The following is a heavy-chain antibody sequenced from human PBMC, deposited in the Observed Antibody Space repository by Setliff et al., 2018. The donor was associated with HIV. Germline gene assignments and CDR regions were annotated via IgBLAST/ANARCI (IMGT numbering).Heavy chain of an antibody. Sequence: SETLSLTCTVSGGSISSYYWSWIRQPPGKGLEWIGEINHRGSTNHNPSLKSRVTISVDTSKNQFSLNLSSVTAADTAVYYCARKNRGAPAPFDYWGQGTLVTVSS. V-gene: IGHV4-34*01. J-gene: IGHJ4*02. D-gene: IGHD6-25*01. CDR1: GGSISSYY. CDR3: ARKNRGAPAPFDY. CDR2: INHRGST.